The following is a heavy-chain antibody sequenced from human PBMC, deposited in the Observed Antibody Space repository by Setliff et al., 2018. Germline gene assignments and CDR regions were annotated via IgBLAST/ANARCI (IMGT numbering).Heavy chain of an antibody. V-gene: IGHV1-2*02. Sequence: ASVKVSCKASGYTFTGYYMHWVRQASGQGPEWMGWINPNSGGTNYAQKFQGRVTMTRDPSISTAYMELNSLRSDDTAVYYCVRLAAIPEPATGVLGWGQGTLVTVSS. D-gene: IGHD2-2*02. CDR3: VRLAAIPEPATGVLG. CDR1: GYTFTGYY. CDR2: INPNSGGT. J-gene: IGHJ4*02.